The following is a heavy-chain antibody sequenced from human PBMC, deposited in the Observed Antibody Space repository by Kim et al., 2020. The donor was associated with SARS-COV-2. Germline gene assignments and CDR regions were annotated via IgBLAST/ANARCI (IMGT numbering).Heavy chain of an antibody. Sequence: YADSVKGRFTISRDNAKNTLYLQMNSLRAEDTAVYYCARSVAKSGYSDYWGQGTLVTVSS. D-gene: IGHD5-18*01. CDR3: ARSVAKSGYSDY. V-gene: IGHV3-74*01. J-gene: IGHJ4*02.